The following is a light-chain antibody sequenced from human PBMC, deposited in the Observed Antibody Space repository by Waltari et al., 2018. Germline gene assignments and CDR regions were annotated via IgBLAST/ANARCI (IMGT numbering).Light chain of an antibody. CDR2: KAS. CDR3: QQYNTYSGT. V-gene: IGKV1-5*03. J-gene: IGKJ1*01. Sequence: DIQMTQSPSTLSASVGDRVTITCRASQSISEYLAWYQKNPGKAPKLLIYKASSLESGVPSRFSGSGSGTEFTLTISSLQPDDFATYYCQQYNTYSGTFGRGTTVDVK. CDR1: QSISEY.